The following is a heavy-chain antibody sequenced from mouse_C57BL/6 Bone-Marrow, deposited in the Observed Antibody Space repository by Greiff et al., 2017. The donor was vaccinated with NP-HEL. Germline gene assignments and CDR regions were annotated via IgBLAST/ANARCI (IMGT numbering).Heavy chain of an antibody. V-gene: IGHV5-17*01. D-gene: IGHD2-5*01. Sequence: EVQGVESGGGLVKPGGSLKLSCAASGFTFSDYGMHWVRQAPEKGLEWVAYISSGSSTIYYADKVKGRFTISRDNAKNTLFLQMTSLRSEDTAMYYCASDYYSNGAYWGQGTLVTVSA. CDR1: GFTFSDYG. CDR3: ASDYYSNGAY. J-gene: IGHJ3*01. CDR2: ISSGSSTI.